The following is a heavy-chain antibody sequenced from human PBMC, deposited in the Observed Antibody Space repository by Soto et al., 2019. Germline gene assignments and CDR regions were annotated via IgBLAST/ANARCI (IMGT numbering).Heavy chain of an antibody. J-gene: IGHJ4*02. D-gene: IGHD3-22*01. CDR2: ISGSGGST. CDR1: GFTFSSYA. CDR3: AKVVIVVVTYFDH. Sequence: GGYLRLSCAASGFTFSSYAMSWVRQAPGKGLEWVSAISGSGGSTYYADSVKGRFTISRDNSKNTLYLQMNSLRAEDTAVYYFAKVVIVVVTYFDHWGQGSLVPVSS. V-gene: IGHV3-23*01.